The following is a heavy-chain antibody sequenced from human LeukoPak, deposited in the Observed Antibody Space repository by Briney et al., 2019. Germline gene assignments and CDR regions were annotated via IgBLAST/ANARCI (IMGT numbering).Heavy chain of an antibody. CDR1: GFTFSNAW. V-gene: IGHV3-15*01. Sequence: GGSLRLSCAASGFTFSNAWMSWVRQAPGKGLEWVGRIKSKTDGGTTDYAAPVKGRFTISRDDSKNTLYLQMNSLKTEDTAVYYCTTDLRLTIAAAEGGNWGQGTLVTVSS. D-gene: IGHD6-13*01. CDR2: IKSKTDGGTT. CDR3: TTDLRLTIAAAEGGN. J-gene: IGHJ4*02.